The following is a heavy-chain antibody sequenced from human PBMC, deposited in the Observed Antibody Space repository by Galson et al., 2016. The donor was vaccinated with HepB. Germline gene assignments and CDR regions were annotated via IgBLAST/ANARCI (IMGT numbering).Heavy chain of an antibody. V-gene: IGHV5-10-1*01. D-gene: IGHD2-21*01. Sequence: QSGAEVKKPGESLRISCKGSGYSFTTYWISWVRQMPGKGLEWMGRIDPSDSETNYSPSFQGHVTISADKSISTAYLQWSGLKASDTAMYYCARHTYSTLSYFDSWGQGTLGTVSS. CDR1: GYSFTTYW. J-gene: IGHJ4*02. CDR2: IDPSDSET. CDR3: ARHTYSTLSYFDS.